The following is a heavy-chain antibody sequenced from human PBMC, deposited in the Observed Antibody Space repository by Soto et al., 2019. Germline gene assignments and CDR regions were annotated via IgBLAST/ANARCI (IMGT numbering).Heavy chain of an antibody. CDR1: GYTFTNYW. J-gene: IGHJ6*02. V-gene: IGHV5-51*01. CDR3: AASIFYYGMDV. CDR2: IYPGDSDT. Sequence: GESLKISCKGSGYTFTNYWIGCVRQMPGKGLEWMGIIYPGDSDTKCNPSFQGQVTISADKSITTTYLQWGSLKASDTAIYYCAASIFYYGMDVWAQGTTVTVSS.